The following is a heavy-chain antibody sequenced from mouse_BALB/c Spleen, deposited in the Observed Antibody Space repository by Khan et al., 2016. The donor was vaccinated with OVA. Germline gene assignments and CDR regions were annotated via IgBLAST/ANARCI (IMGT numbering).Heavy chain of an antibody. CDR3: ARWFTY. J-gene: IGHJ3*01. CDR1: GYSITSDYA. Sequence: EVQLQESGPGLVKPSQSLSLTCTVTGYSITSDYAWNWIRQFPGNKLEWMGYINYSGATSYLPSPKSRISITRDTSKNQFFLQLNSVTTEDSATYYCARWFTYWGQGTLVTVS. V-gene: IGHV3-2*02. CDR2: INYSGAT.